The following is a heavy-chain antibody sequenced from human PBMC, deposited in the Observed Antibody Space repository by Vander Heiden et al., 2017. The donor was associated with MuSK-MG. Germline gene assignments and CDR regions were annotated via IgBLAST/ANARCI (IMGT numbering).Heavy chain of an antibody. CDR3: ARGLYGSGFDY. CDR1: GFTFSSYS. J-gene: IGHJ4*02. CDR2: ISSSSSTI. Sequence: EVQLVESGGGLVQPGGSLRLSCAGSGFTFSSYSMNWVRQAPGKGLEWVSYISSSSSTIYYADSVKGRFTISRDNAKNSLYLQMNSLRVEDTAMYYCARGLYGSGFDYWGQGTLVTVSS. D-gene: IGHD3-10*01. V-gene: IGHV3-48*01.